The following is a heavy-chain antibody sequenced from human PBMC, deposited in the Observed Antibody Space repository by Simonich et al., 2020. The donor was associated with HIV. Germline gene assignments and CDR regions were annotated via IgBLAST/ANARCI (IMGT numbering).Heavy chain of an antibody. CDR2: VDPEDGET. D-gene: IGHD3-10*01. J-gene: IGHJ4*02. V-gene: IGHV1-69-2*01. CDR1: GYSFTDYY. Sequence: EVQVVQSGAEVKKPGATVKISCKVSGYSFTDYYMHWGHQAPGRGLEWMGLVDPEDGETILAEKCQGRVTITADTSTDTAYMELGSLRSEDTAVYYCATNPYYFGSGSETYYFDYWGQGTLVTVSS. CDR3: ATNPYYFGSGSETYYFDY.